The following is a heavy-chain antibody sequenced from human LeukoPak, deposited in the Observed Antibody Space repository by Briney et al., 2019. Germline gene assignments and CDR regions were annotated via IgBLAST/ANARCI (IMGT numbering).Heavy chain of an antibody. J-gene: IGHJ4*02. CDR1: GGSISNTNW. V-gene: IGHV4-4*02. CDR3: SRESGAFCPFGY. Sequence: SGTLSLTCDGSGGSISNTNWWSWVRQHPGQGLEGIGAVSLAGQTHYNPSLNGRVTMSLDESSNQLSLTLTSVTAADTAIYYCSRESGAFCPFGYWGQGTLVIVPS. D-gene: IGHD1-26*01. CDR2: VSLAGQT.